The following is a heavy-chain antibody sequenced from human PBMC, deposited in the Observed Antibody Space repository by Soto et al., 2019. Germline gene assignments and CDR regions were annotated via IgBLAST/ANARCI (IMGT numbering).Heavy chain of an antibody. CDR2: IYYTGST. J-gene: IGHJ4*02. CDR1: GSSIRNYY. CDR3: TRVGGYYGDYPNFDY. Sequence: SETLSLTCSVSGSSIRNYYWSWIRQPPGKGLEWIGNIYYTGSTNYNPSLKGRVFISVDSSRRQLSLRLNSLTAADTAVYYCTRVGGYYGDYPNFDYWGQGAMATVYS. D-gene: IGHD4-17*01. V-gene: IGHV4-59*01.